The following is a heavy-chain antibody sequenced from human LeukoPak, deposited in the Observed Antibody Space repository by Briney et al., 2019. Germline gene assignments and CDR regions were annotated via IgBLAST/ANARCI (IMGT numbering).Heavy chain of an antibody. J-gene: IGHJ4*02. CDR1: GGSISSHY. V-gene: IGHV4-59*11. CDR2: TFYSGST. CDR3: ARDGGTTATSGGYYFDS. D-gene: IGHD1-7*01. Sequence: SETLSLTCTVSGGSISSHYRSWIRQPPGKGLEWIGYTFYSGSTNSNPSLKSRVIISLDTSNNHFSLKLTSVTAADTAVYYCARDGGTTATSGGYYFDSWGQGALVTVSS.